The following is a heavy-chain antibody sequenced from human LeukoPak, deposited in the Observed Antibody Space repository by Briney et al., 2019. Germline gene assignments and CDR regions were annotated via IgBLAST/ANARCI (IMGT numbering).Heavy chain of an antibody. D-gene: IGHD1-14*01. CDR1: GGSFSNYY. V-gene: IGHV4-4*07. CDR3: ARQPPQYYGMDV. CDR2: IYTSGST. J-gene: IGHJ6*02. Sequence: SETLSLTCTVSGGSFSNYYWSWIRQPAGKGLEWIGRIYTSGSTNYNPSVKSRVTMSVDTSNNQFSLKLTSVTAADTAVYYCARQPPQYYGMDVWGQGTAVTVSS.